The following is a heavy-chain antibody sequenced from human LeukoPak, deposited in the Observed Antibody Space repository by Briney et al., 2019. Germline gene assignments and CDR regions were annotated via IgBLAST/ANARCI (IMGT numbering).Heavy chain of an antibody. J-gene: IGHJ4*02. CDR3: ARTRYYDILTGHQPFDY. CDR2: IYYSGST. D-gene: IGHD3-9*01. CDR1: GGSISSYY. V-gene: IGHV4-59*01. Sequence: SETLSLTCTVSGGSISSYYWSWIRQPPGKGLEWIGYIYYSGSTNYNPSLKSRVTTSVDTSKNQLSLKLSSVTAADTAVYYCARTRYYDILTGHQPFDYWGQGTLVTVSS.